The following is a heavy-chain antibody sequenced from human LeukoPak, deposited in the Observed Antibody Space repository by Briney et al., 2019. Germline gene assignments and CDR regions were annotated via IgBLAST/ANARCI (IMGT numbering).Heavy chain of an antibody. Sequence: PGGSLRLSCAASGFTFSSYEMNWLRQAPGKGLEWVSYISSSGTNIYYADSVKGRFTISRDNAKNSLHLQMNSLRAEDTAVYYCATSGGHPKGFDFWGQGTLVTVSS. D-gene: IGHD2-15*01. V-gene: IGHV3-48*03. J-gene: IGHJ4*02. CDR2: ISSSGTNI. CDR3: ATSGGHPKGFDF. CDR1: GFTFSSYE.